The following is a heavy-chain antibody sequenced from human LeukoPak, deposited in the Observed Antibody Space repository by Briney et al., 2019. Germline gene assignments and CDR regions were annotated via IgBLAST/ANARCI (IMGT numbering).Heavy chain of an antibody. D-gene: IGHD5-24*01. CDR3: ARVWSKSGYNYVDS. Sequence: ASVKVSCKASGYTFTDYYINWVRQAPGQGLEWMGRINPKSGGTNYAQKSQGRVTITRDTSISTAYMELSRLRSDDTAVYYCARVWSKSGYNYVDSWGQGALVTVSS. CDR2: INPKSGGT. V-gene: IGHV1-2*06. CDR1: GYTFTDYY. J-gene: IGHJ4*02.